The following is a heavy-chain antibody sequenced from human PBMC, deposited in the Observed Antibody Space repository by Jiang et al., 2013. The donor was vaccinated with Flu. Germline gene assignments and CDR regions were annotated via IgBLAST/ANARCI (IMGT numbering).Heavy chain of an antibody. CDR1: GYTLTSYG. J-gene: IGHJ4*02. D-gene: IGHD2-8*01. Sequence: GAEVKKPGASVKVSCKASGYTLTSYGITWVRQAPGQGLEWMGWISVYTGNTYYAQNFQGRVTTTTDTPTSTAYMELRSLRSDDTAVYYCARRFDMNNGVEGDHWGQGTLVTVSS. CDR3: ARRFDMNNGVEGDH. V-gene: IGHV1-18*04. CDR2: ISVYTGNT.